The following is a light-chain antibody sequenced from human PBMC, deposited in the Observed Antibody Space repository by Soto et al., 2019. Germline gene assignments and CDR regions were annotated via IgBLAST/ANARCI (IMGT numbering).Light chain of an antibody. J-gene: IGLJ3*02. CDR3: AAWDDTLHGWV. CDR2: IYN. CDR1: SSNSGTNS. Sequence: QSVRAQPPSASGTPGQRVTMSCSGSSSNSGTNSVNWYQQLPGAAPRLLIYIYNQRPSGVPDRFSGSKSDTSASLAISGLQSEDEADYYCAAWDDTLHGWVFGGGTKLTVL. V-gene: IGLV1-44*01.